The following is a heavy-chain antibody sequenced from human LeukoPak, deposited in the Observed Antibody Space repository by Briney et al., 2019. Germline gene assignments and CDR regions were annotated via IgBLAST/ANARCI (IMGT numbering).Heavy chain of an antibody. J-gene: IGHJ4*02. CDR2: IRHDGSAR. D-gene: IGHD6-19*01. CDR3: ARDNSGFDY. Sequence: GGSLILSCVASGFTFNNYWMTWVRQAPGKGLQWVANIRHDGSARYYGDSVKGRFTISRDDAKNSLFLQMNSLRADDTALYYCARDNSGFDYWGQGTLVTVSS. CDR1: GFTFNNYW. V-gene: IGHV3-7*01.